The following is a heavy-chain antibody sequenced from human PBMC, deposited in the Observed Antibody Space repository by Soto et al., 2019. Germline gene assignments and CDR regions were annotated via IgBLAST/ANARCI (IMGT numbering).Heavy chain of an antibody. CDR2: IWYDGSNK. Sequence: GGSLRLSCAASGFTFSSYGMHWVRQAPGKGLEWVAVIWYDGSNKYYADSVKGRFTISRDNSKNTLYLQMNSLRAEDTAVYYCARERLPHTELYGMDVWGQGTTVTVSS. J-gene: IGHJ6*02. CDR1: GFTFSSYG. CDR3: ARERLPHTELYGMDV. V-gene: IGHV3-33*01. D-gene: IGHD6-25*01.